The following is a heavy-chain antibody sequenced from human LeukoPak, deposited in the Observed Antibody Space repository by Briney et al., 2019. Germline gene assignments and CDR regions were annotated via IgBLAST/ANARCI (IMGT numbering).Heavy chain of an antibody. V-gene: IGHV3-33*08. CDR1: GFTFSSYA. J-gene: IGHJ4*02. Sequence: GGSLRLSCAASGFTFSSYAMSWVRQAPGKGLEWVAVIWYDGSNKYYADSVKGRFTISRDNSKNTLYLQMNSLRAEDTAVYYCARDPLTYYYDLWGQGTLVTVSS. CDR3: ARDPLTYYYDL. CDR2: IWYDGSNK. D-gene: IGHD3-22*01.